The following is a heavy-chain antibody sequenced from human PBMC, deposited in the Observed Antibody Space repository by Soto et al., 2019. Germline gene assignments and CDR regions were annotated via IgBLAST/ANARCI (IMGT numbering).Heavy chain of an antibody. J-gene: IGHJ6*02. CDR3: ARDLQMATTFYYYYYYGMYV. CDR2: ISAYNGNT. Sequence: ASVKVSCKASGYTFTSYGISWVRQAPGQGLEWMGWISAYNGNTNYAQKLQGRVTMTTDTSTSTAYMELRSLRSDDTAVYYCARDLQMATTFYYYYYYGMYVWGQGTTVTVSS. V-gene: IGHV1-18*01. D-gene: IGHD5-12*01. CDR1: GYTFTSYG.